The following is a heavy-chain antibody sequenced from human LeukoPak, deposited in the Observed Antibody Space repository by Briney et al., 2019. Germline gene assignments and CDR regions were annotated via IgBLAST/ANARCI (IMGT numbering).Heavy chain of an antibody. CDR3: ARDGMVRGVYNWFDP. V-gene: IGHV1-18*01. D-gene: IGHD3-10*01. CDR1: GYTFTTYV. Sequence: ASVKVSCTTSGYTFTTYVFNWVRQAPGQGLEWMGWISAYNGNTNYAQKLQGRVTMTTDTSTSTAYMELRSLRSDDTAVYYCARDGMVRGVYNWFDPWGQGTLVTVSS. J-gene: IGHJ5*02. CDR2: ISAYNGNT.